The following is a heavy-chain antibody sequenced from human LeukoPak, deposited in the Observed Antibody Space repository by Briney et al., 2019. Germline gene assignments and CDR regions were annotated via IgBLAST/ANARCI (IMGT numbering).Heavy chain of an antibody. V-gene: IGHV3-30*07. D-gene: IGHD2-2*01. CDR1: GFTFSSYA. J-gene: IGHJ6*02. CDR3: AKGARSTSDYYYGMDV. Sequence: PGRSLRLSCAASGFTFSSYAMHWVRQAPGKGLEWVAVISYDGSNKYYADSVKGRFTISRDNSKNTLYLQMNSLRAEDTAVYYCAKGARSTSDYYYGMDVWGQGTTVTVSS. CDR2: ISYDGSNK.